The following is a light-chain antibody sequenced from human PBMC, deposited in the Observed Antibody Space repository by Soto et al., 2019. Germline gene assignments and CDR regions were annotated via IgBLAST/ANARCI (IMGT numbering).Light chain of an antibody. CDR3: QQYGRSPPYT. V-gene: IGKV3-20*01. J-gene: IGKJ2*01. Sequence: EVVLTQSPGTLSLSPGERATLSCRASQSVSNNYFSWYQQKPGQAPRLLIFVSSDRATGIRDWFSGSGSGTDFTLTISRLEPEDFAVYYCQQYGRSPPYTFGQVTKLEI. CDR1: QSVSNNY. CDR2: VSS.